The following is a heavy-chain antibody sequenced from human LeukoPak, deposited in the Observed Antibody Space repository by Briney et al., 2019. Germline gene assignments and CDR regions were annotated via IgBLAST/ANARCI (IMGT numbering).Heavy chain of an antibody. CDR2: IWNDGSSQ. CDR1: KFTFSHYG. Sequence: GGSLRLSCAASKFTFSHYGMHWVRQAPGKGLEWVAVIWNDGSSQYYADSVKGRFIISRDNAMNSLFLQMSSLRVDDTAVYYCTRDPDYGDPDWGQGTLVTVSS. J-gene: IGHJ4*02. D-gene: IGHD2-21*01. CDR3: TRDPDYGDPD. V-gene: IGHV3-33*01.